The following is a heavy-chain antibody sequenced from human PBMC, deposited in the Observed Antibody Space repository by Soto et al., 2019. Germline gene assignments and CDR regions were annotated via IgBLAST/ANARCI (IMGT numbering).Heavy chain of an antibody. V-gene: IGHV3-23*01. Sequence: EVQLLESGGGLVQPGGSLRLSCAASGFTFSSYAMSWVRQAPGKGLEWVSAISGSGGSTYYADSVKGRFTISRDNSKNTLYLQMNCLRAEDTAVYYCARPQANWNFYYFDYWGQGTLVTVSS. CDR1: GFTFSSYA. CDR2: ISGSGGST. CDR3: ARPQANWNFYYFDY. J-gene: IGHJ4*02. D-gene: IGHD1-7*01.